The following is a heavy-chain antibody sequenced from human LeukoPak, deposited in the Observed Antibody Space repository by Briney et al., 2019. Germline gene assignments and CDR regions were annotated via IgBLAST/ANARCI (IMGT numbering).Heavy chain of an antibody. CDR3: ANTLQLWFITPLDY. Sequence: QAGGSLRLSCAASRFTFSSYAMSWVRQAPGKGLEWVSAISGSGGSTCYADSVKGRFTISRDNSKNTLYLQMNSLRAEDTAVYYCANTLQLWFITPLDYWGQGTLVTVSS. CDR1: RFTFSSYA. V-gene: IGHV3-23*01. J-gene: IGHJ4*02. D-gene: IGHD5-18*01. CDR2: ISGSGGST.